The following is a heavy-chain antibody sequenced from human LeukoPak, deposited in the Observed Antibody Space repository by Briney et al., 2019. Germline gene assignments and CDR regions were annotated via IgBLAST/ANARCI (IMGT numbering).Heavy chain of an antibody. Sequence: GRSLRLSCAASGFTFSSYGMHWVRQAPGKGLEWVTVIWYDGSNKYYADSVKGRFTISRDNSKNTLYLQMNSLRAEDTAVYHCAKEGPHSGSYPDAFDIWGQGTMVTVSS. CDR2: IWYDGSNK. V-gene: IGHV3-33*06. CDR1: GFTFSSYG. D-gene: IGHD1-26*01. J-gene: IGHJ3*02. CDR3: AKEGPHSGSYPDAFDI.